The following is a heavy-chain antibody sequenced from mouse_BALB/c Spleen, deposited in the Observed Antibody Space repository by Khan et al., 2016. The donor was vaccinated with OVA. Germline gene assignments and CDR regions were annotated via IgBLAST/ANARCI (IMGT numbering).Heavy chain of an antibody. CDR1: GYSFTGYF. J-gene: IGHJ2*01. D-gene: IGHD1-1*01. CDR2: INPHIGET. V-gene: IGHV1-20*02. Sequence: VQLKQSGPELVKPGASVKISCKASGYSFTGYFMNWVMQSHGKSLEWIGRINPHIGETFYNQKFTGKATLTVDESSSTAHSELRSLASEDSAVYNCARKNGSDFDYWGQGTTLTVSS. CDR3: ARKNGSDFDY.